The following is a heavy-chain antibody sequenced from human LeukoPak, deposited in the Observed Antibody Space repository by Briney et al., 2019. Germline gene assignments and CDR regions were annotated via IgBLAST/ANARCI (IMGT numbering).Heavy chain of an antibody. CDR2: INPNSGGT. V-gene: IGHV1-2*02. J-gene: IGHJ6*03. CDR3: ARDGIVGAYYMDV. D-gene: IGHD1-26*01. Sequence: ASVKVSCKASGYTFTGYYMHWVRQVPGQGLEWMGWINPNSGGTNYAQKFQGRVTMTRDTSISTAYMELSRLRSDDTAVYYCARDGIVGAYYMDVWGKGTTVTISS. CDR1: GYTFTGYY.